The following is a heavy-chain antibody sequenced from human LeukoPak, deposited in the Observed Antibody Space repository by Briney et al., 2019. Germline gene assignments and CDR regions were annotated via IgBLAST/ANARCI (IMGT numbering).Heavy chain of an antibody. CDR3: ATRYCSIAACRASSYKCMDD. D-gene: IGHD2-2*01. CDR1: GFTFSDNW. CDR2: INQDGGGR. J-gene: IGHJ6*04. Sequence: GGSLRLSCAASGFTFSDNWMTWVHQAPGKGLEWVANINQDGGGRYFVDSVQGRFIISRDNAQNSVHLQMNSLRAEDTAVYYCATRYCSIAACRASSYKCMDDWGKGTTVIVSS. V-gene: IGHV3-7*01.